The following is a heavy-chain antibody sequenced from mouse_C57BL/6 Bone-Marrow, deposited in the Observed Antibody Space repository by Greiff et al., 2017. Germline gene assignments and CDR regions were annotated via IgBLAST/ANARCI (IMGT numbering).Heavy chain of an antibody. J-gene: IGHJ2*01. Sequence: QVQLQQPGAELVMPGASVQLSCKASGYTFTSYWMHWVKQRPGQGLEWIGEIDPSDSYTNYNQKFKGKSTLTVDKSSSTAYMQLSSLTSEDSAVYYCARGTPYDYDNYWGQGTTLTVSS. CDR1: GYTFTSYW. CDR2: IDPSDSYT. V-gene: IGHV1-69*01. D-gene: IGHD2-4*01. CDR3: ARGTPYDYDNY.